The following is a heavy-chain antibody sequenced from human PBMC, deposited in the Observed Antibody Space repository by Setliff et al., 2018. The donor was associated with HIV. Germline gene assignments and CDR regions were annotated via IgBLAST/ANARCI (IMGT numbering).Heavy chain of an antibody. J-gene: IGHJ4*02. CDR2: IGTAADT. CDR3: VRAPPSGWHPSFDS. D-gene: IGHD6-19*01. Sequence: PGGSLRLSCAASGFTFSSYDMFWVRQVAGKGLEWVSAIGTAADTFYPASVKGRFIISRENAKNSLYLQMNSLRVGGTAVYYCVRAPPSGWHPSFDSWGQGALVTVSS. V-gene: IGHV3-13*01. CDR1: GFTFSSYD.